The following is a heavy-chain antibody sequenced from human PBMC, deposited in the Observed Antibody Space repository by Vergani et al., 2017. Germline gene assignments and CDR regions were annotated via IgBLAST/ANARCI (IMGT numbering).Heavy chain of an antibody. CDR3: ARQSITMVRGVIGPIDY. J-gene: IGHJ4*02. CDR2: IYYSGST. CDR1: GGSFSGYY. Sequence: QVQLQQWGAGLLKPSETLSLTCAVYGGSFSGYYWGWIRQPPGKGLEWIGSIYYSGSTYYNPSLKSRVTISVDTSKNQFSLKLSSVTAADTAVYYCARQSITMVRGVIGPIDYWGQGTLVTVSS. V-gene: IGHV4-34*01. D-gene: IGHD3-10*01.